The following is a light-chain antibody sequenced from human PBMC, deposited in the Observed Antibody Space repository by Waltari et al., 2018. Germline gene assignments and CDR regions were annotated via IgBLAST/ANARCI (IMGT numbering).Light chain of an antibody. CDR3: QQYYTTPRT. J-gene: IGKJ1*01. CDR2: WAS. V-gene: IGKV4-1*01. Sequence: DFVMTQSPDSLAVSLGEMATINCRSSQTILDNADKNNYLAWYQHKPGQPPKLLISWASARESGVPDRFTGSGSGTDFTLTISSLQAEDVAIYYCQQYYTTPRTFGQGTKVEVK. CDR1: QTILDNADKNNY.